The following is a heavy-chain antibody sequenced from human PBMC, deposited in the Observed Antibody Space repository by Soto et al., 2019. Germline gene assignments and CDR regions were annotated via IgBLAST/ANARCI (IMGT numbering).Heavy chain of an antibody. Sequence: VQLQESGPGLVKPSQTLSLTCTVSGGSISSGDYYWSWIRQPPGKGLEWIGYIYYSGSTYYNPSLKSRVTISVDTSKNQFSLKLSSVTAADTAVYYCARGPLAYGDYQGGYYYGMDVWGQGTTVTVSS. D-gene: IGHD4-17*01. CDR3: ARGPLAYGDYQGGYYYGMDV. J-gene: IGHJ6*02. CDR1: GGSISSGDYY. CDR2: IYYSGST. V-gene: IGHV4-30-4*01.